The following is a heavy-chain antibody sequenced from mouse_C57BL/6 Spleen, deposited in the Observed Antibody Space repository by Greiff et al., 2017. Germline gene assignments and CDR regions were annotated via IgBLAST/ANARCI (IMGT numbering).Heavy chain of an antibody. D-gene: IGHD1-1*01. CDR3: ARGLLRSMDY. CDR1: GYAFSSSW. Sequence: VQLQQSGPELVKPGASVKISCKASGYAFSSSWMNWVKQRPGKGLEWIGRIYPGDGDTNYNGKFKGKATLSEDKSSSTAYMQLSSLTSEDSAVYFCARGLLRSMDYWGQGASVTVSS. V-gene: IGHV1-82*01. J-gene: IGHJ4*01. CDR2: IYPGDGDT.